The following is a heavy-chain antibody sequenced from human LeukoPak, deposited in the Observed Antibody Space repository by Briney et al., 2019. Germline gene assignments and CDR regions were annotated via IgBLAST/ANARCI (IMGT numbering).Heavy chain of an antibody. CDR2: IGHDGGEK. Sequence: GGSLRLSCAASGFTFNSYGMHWVRQAPGKGLEFVAYIGHDGGEKYYADSVRGRFSNSRDNSKNTLYLQMNSLRPEDTAVFYCAKGNVAVPAVVDYWGQGTLVTVSS. CDR3: AKGNVAVPAVVDY. CDR1: GFTFNSYG. J-gene: IGHJ4*02. D-gene: IGHD2-2*01. V-gene: IGHV3-30*02.